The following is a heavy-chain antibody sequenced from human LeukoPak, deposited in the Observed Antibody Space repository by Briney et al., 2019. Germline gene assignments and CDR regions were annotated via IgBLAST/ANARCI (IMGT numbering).Heavy chain of an antibody. CDR1: GFTFSSYA. CDR2: ISYDGSNK. J-gene: IGHJ6*02. Sequence: GGSLRLSCAASGFTFSSYAMHWVRQALGKGLEWVAVISYDGSNKYYADSVKGRFTISRDNSKNTLYLQMNSLRAEDTAVYYCARDRRQLLFQHYYYGMDVWGQGTTVTVSS. D-gene: IGHD2-2*01. CDR3: ARDRRQLLFQHYYYGMDV. V-gene: IGHV3-30-3*01.